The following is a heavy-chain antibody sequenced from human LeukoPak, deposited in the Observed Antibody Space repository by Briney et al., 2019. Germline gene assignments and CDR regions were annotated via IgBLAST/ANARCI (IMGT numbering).Heavy chain of an antibody. CDR2: ISAYNGNT. J-gene: IGHJ5*02. CDR1: GYTFTNYG. D-gene: IGHD2-15*01. CDR3: ARGGYDCSGGNCPYSWFDP. V-gene: IGHV1-18*01. Sequence: GATVKVSCKASGYTFTNYGTSWVRQPPGQGREWMGWISAYNGNTNYAQKLQGRVTMTTDTSTSTAYMELRSLTSDDTAVYYCARGGYDCSGGNCPYSWFDPWGQGTLDSVSS.